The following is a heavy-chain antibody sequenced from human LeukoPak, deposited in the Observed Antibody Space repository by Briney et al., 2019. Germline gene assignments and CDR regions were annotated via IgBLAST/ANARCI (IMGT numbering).Heavy chain of an antibody. J-gene: IGHJ6*03. CDR2: IYYSGST. CDR1: GGSISSYY. CDR3: ARGRGDYYYMDV. V-gene: IGHV4-59*01. Sequence: SETLSLTCTVSGGSISSYYWSWIRQPPGKGLEWIGYIYYSGSTNYNPSLKSRVTISVDTSKNQFSLKLSSVTAADTAVYYCARGRGDYYYMDVWGKGTTVTVSS.